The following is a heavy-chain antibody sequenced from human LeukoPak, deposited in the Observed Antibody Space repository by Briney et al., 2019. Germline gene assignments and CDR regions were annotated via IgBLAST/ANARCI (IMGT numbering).Heavy chain of an antibody. V-gene: IGHV4-59*08. CDR1: GGSFSGYY. Sequence: SETLSLTCAVYGGSFSGYYWSWIRQPPGKGLEWIGYIYYSGSTNYNPSLKSRVTISVDTSKNQFSLKLSSVTAADTAVYYCATSDYSNYYYYGMDVWGQGTTVTVSS. D-gene: IGHD4-11*01. CDR2: IYYSGST. CDR3: ATSDYSNYYYYGMDV. J-gene: IGHJ6*02.